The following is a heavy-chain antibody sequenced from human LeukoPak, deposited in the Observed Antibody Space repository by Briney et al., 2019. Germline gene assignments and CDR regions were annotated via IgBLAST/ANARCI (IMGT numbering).Heavy chain of an antibody. D-gene: IGHD3-3*01. CDR3: AKDYGDFWLVFGVVP. CDR1: GFTFSSYA. CDR2: ISGSGGST. J-gene: IGHJ4*02. V-gene: IGHV3-23*01. Sequence: PGGSLRLSCAASGFTFSSYAMSWVRQAPGKGLEWVSAISGSGGSTYYADSVKGRFTISRDNSKNTLYLQMNSLRAEDTAVYYCAKDYGDFWLVFGVVPWGQGTLVTVSS.